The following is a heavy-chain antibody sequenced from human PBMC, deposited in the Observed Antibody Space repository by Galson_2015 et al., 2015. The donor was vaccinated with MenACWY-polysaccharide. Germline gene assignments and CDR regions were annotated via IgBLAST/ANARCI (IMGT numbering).Heavy chain of an antibody. CDR1: GFTFLHYG. CDR2: TWAGGVKE. CDR3: ARDDDTTSLYSLFEY. J-gene: IGHJ4*02. V-gene: IGHV3-33*01. D-gene: IGHD1-26*01. Sequence: LRLSCATSGFTFLHYGILWVRQAPGKGLEWVAITWAGGVKENYADSVKGRLTVSRDNSKNTVYLQMNSLRVDDTGVYYCARDDDTTSLYSLFEYWGQGTLLTVSS.